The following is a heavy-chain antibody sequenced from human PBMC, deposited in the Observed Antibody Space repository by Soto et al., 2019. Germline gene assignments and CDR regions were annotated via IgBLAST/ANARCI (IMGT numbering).Heavy chain of an antibody. J-gene: IGHJ6*02. CDR1: GSSFTSYW. D-gene: IGHD1-20*01. CDR3: ARHGIDVWDYGTEV. Sequence: GESLKISCKGSGSSFTSYWISWVRQIPGKGLEWMGRIDPSDSYTNYSPSFQGHVTISADKSISTAYLQWSSLKASDTAMYYCARHGIDVWDYGTEVWGQGTTVNISS. V-gene: IGHV5-10-1*01. CDR2: IDPSDSYT.